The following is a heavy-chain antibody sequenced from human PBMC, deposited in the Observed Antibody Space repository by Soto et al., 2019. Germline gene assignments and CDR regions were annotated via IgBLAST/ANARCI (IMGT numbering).Heavy chain of an antibody. CDR3: ARDDVLCDGGRCYGIPVDV. CDR1: GFTVSSKY. CDR2: IQSGGTT. D-gene: IGHD2-15*01. J-gene: IGHJ6*03. Sequence: EVQLVESGGGLVQPGGSLRLSCAASGFTVSSKYMTWVRQAPGKGLEWVSLIQSGGTTYYADSVKGSFTISRDTSENTLHLQMDSLRVEDTAVYYCARDDVLCDGGRCYGIPVDVWAKGTPVTVS. V-gene: IGHV3-66*01.